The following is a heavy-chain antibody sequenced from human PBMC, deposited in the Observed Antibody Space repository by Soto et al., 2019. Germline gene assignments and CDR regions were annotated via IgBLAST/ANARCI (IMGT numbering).Heavy chain of an antibody. Sequence: GGSLRLSCAASGFTFSSYAMSWVRQAPGEGLEWVSAISGSGGSTYADSVKGRFTIFRDNSNNMLYLQMNSLRVEDTALYYCAKFGTVAVNYFDCWGQGTLVTVSS. D-gene: IGHD6-19*01. CDR3: AKFGTVAVNYFDC. J-gene: IGHJ4*02. V-gene: IGHV3-23*01. CDR1: GFTFSSYA. CDR2: ISGSGGST.